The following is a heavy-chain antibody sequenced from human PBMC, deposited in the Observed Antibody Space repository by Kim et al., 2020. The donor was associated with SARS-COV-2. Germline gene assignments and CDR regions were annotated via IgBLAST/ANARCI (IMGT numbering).Heavy chain of an antibody. V-gene: IGHV4-34*01. CDR1: GGSFSGYY. CDR2: ITHSGST. J-gene: IGHJ2*01. D-gene: IGHD5-18*01. Sequence: SETLSLTCAVYGGSFSGYYWSWIRQPPGKGLEWIGEITHSGSTNYNPSLKSRVTIAVDTSKNQISLKLSSVTAADTAVYYCARGLSMPPRYSYGGWYFDLCGRGTLVTVSS. CDR3: ARGLSMPPRYSYGGWYFDL.